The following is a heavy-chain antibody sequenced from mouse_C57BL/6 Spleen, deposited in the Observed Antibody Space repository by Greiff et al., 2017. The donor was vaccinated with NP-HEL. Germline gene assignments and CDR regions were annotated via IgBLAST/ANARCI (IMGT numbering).Heavy chain of an antibody. Sequence: QVQLQQPGAELVKPGASVKLSCKASGYTFTSYWMHWVKQRPGRGLEWIGRIDPNSGGTKYNEKFKSKATLTVDKPSSTAYMQLSSLTSEDSAVYYCARRNYYGSSYEEYFDVWGTGTTVTVAS. CDR2: IDPNSGGT. D-gene: IGHD1-1*01. CDR3: ARRNYYGSSYEEYFDV. J-gene: IGHJ1*03. CDR1: GYTFTSYW. V-gene: IGHV1-72*01.